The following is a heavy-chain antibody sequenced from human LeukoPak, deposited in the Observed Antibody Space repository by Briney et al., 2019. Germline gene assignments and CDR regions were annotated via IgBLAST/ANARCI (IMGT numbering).Heavy chain of an antibody. V-gene: IGHV3-48*03. CDR2: IWSSGSPT. J-gene: IGHJ3*01. D-gene: IGHD5-12*01. CDR1: GFTFSSYE. Sequence: GGSLRLSCTASGFTFSSYEMNWVRQAPGKGLEWVSYIWSSGSPTHYADSVKGRFTISRDNARNSLYLQMSSLRADDTAVYYCARELTDVAGDGLDVWGQGTMVTVSS. CDR3: ARELTDVAGDGLDV.